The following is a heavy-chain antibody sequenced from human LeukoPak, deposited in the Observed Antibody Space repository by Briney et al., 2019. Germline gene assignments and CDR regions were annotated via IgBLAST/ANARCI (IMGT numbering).Heavy chain of an antibody. CDR2: IYYSGST. V-gene: IGHV4-39*02. J-gene: IGHJ6*02. D-gene: IGHD4-23*01. CDR3: AREMGVVTAHGIDV. Sequence: PSETLSLTCIVSGVSISSISSNNYHWGWIRQPPGKGLEWIGSIYYSGSTYYNPSLKSRVTIPVDTSKNQFSLKLSSVTAADTALYYCAREMGVVTAHGIDVWGQGTTVTVSS. CDR1: GVSISSISSNNYH.